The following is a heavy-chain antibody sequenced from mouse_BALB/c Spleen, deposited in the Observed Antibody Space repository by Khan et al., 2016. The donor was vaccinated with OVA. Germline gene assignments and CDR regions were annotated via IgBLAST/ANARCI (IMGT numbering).Heavy chain of an antibody. CDR3: ARIKKIVATYFDY. CDR2: TNPTNGRT. V-gene: IGHV1S81*02. J-gene: IGHJ2*01. D-gene: IGHD1-1*01. CDR1: GYTFTSYW. Sequence: VQLQQSGAELVKAGASVKMSCKASGYTFTSYWMHWVKQRLGQGLEWFAETNPTNGRTYYNEKFKSKATLTVDKSSSTAYTTLSGPTFEDSAVYYCARIKKIVATYFDYWGQGITLTVSS.